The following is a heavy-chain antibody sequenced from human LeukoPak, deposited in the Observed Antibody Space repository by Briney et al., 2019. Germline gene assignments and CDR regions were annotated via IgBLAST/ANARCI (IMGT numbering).Heavy chain of an antibody. CDR3: ARANFLYCSSTTCLFDY. CDR2: INPNSGDT. Sequence: GASVKVSCKASGYTFTDYYLHWVRQAPGQGFEGMGWINPNSGDTNYAQKLQDRVTMTRDTSISTAHMEISRLRSDDTAVYYCARANFLYCSSTTCLFDYWGQGTLVTVSS. D-gene: IGHD2-2*01. CDR1: GYTFTDYY. J-gene: IGHJ4*02. V-gene: IGHV1-2*02.